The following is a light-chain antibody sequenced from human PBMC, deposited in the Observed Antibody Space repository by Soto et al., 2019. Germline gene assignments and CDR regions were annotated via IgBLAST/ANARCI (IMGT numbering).Light chain of an antibody. V-gene: IGLV2-14*01. J-gene: IGLJ2*01. Sequence: QSALTQPASVSGSPGQSITIFCTGTSSDVGGYNYVSWYQQHPGKAPKLVIYDVNNRPSGVSNRFSGTKSGNTASLTISGLQAEDEADYYCSSYTSSGTEVFGGGTKLTVL. CDR3: SSYTSSGTEV. CDR2: DVN. CDR1: SSDVGGYNY.